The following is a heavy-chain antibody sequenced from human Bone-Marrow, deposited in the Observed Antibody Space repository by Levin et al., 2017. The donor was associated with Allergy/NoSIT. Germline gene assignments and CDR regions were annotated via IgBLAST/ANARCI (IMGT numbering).Heavy chain of an antibody. CDR1: GFTFSSYS. V-gene: IGHV3-21*01. Sequence: GGSLRLSCAASGFTFSSYSMNWVRQAPGKGLEWVSSISSSSSYIYYADSVKGRFTISRDNAKNSLYLQMNSLRAEDTAVYYCASSVWSGYYHYYYYGMDVWGQGTTVTVSS. D-gene: IGHD3-3*01. CDR3: ASSVWSGYYHYYYYGMDV. CDR2: ISSSSSYI. J-gene: IGHJ6*02.